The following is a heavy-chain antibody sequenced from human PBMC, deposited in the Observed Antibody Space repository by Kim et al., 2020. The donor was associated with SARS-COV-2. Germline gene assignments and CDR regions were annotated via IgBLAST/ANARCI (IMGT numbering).Heavy chain of an antibody. CDR1: GGTFSSYA. Sequence: SVKVSCKSSGGTFSSYAISWVRQAPGQGLEWMGGIIPIFGTANYAQKFQGRVTITADESTSTAYMELSSLRSEDTAVYYCASLAAAGIGDAFDIWGQGTMVTVSS. V-gene: IGHV1-69*13. CDR3: ASLAAAGIGDAFDI. J-gene: IGHJ3*02. D-gene: IGHD6-13*01. CDR2: IIPIFGTA.